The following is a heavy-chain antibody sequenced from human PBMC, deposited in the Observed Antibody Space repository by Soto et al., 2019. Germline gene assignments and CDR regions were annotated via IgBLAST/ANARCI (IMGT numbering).Heavy chain of an antibody. D-gene: IGHD6-13*01. CDR1: GGSFSGYY. Sequence: PSETLSLTCAVYGGSFSGYYWSWIRQPPGKGLEWIGEINHSGSTNYNPSLKSRVTISVDTSKNQFSLKLSSVTAADTAVYYCARSLRGSSSWYLVSGNWFDPWGQGTLVTVSS. CDR2: INHSGST. CDR3: ARSLRGSSSWYLVSGNWFDP. J-gene: IGHJ5*02. V-gene: IGHV4-34*01.